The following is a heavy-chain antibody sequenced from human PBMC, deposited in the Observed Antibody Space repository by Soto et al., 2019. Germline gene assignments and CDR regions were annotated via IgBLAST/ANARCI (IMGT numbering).Heavy chain of an antibody. CDR2: ISGSGGST. V-gene: IGHV3-23*01. CDR3: AKDHGYCSGGTCYTSPIDV. D-gene: IGHD2-15*01. CDR1: GFTFSSYA. J-gene: IGHJ6*03. Sequence: EVQLLESGGGLVQPGGSLRLSCAASGFTFSSYALSWVRQAPGKGLEWVAVISGSGGSTYYADSVRGRFTISRDNSKNTLYLQMNSLRAEDTAVYYCAKDHGYCSGGTCYTSPIDVWGKGTTVTVSS.